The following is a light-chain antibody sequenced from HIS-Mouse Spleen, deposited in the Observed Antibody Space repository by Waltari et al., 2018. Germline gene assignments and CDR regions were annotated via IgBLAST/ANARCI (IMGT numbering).Light chain of an antibody. V-gene: IGKV1-33*01. CDR1: QDISNY. J-gene: IGKJ4*01. CDR3: QQYDNLLT. CDR2: DAS. Sequence: SVGDSVTITCQASQDISNYLNWYQQKPGKAPKLLIYDASNLETGVPSRFSGSGSGTDFTFTISSLQPEDIATYYCQQYDNLLTFGGGTKVEIK.